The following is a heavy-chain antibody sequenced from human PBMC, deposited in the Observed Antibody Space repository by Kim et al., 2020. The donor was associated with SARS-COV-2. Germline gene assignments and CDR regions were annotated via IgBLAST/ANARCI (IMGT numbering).Heavy chain of an antibody. Sequence: GGSLRLSCAASGFMFSNYAMSCVRQAPGKGLEWVSTINEGGGFTQYADSVKGRVTISRDNFKNTVSLQMNSLRVEDTAIYYCAKGKGSYGSGPKNYNRFDAWGQGTLVTVSS. CDR1: GFMFSNYA. CDR2: INEGGGFT. J-gene: IGHJ5*02. CDR3: AKGKGSYGSGPKNYNRFDA. D-gene: IGHD3-10*01. V-gene: IGHV3-23*01.